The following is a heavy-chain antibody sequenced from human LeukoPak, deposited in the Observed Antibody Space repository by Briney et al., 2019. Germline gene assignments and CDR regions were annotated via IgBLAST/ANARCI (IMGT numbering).Heavy chain of an antibody. J-gene: IGHJ4*02. V-gene: IGHV4-31*03. CDR3: ARVRGPRDYYDSSYYFDY. Sequence: SETLSLTCTVSGGSISSGGYYWSWIRQHPGKGLEWIGYIYYSGSTYYNPSLKSRVTISVDTSKNQFSLKLSSVTAADTAVYYCARVRGPRDYYDSSYYFDYWGQGTLVTVSS. CDR2: IYYSGST. D-gene: IGHD3-22*01. CDR1: GGSISSGGYY.